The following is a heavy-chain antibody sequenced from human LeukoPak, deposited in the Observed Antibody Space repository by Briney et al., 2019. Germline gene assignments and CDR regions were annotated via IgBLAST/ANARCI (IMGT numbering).Heavy chain of an antibody. Sequence: GGSLRLSCAASGFTFSSYWMSWVRQAPGKGLEWVANIKQDGSEKYYVDSVKGRFTISRDNAKNSLYLQMNSLRAEDTAVYYCAREGHYGDYSHFDYWGQGTLVTVSS. J-gene: IGHJ4*02. D-gene: IGHD4-17*01. CDR2: IKQDGSEK. CDR1: GFTFSSYW. V-gene: IGHV3-7*01. CDR3: AREGHYGDYSHFDY.